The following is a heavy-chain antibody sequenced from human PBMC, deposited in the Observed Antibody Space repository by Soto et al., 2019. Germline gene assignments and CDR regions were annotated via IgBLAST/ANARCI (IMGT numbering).Heavy chain of an antibody. V-gene: IGHV3-48*03. D-gene: IGHD1-26*01. CDR2: ISTSGSTI. CDR3: AYGGSCDY. Sequence: EVQLVESGGGLVQPGGSLRLSCAASGFSFNTYEMNWVRQAPGKGLEWVSYISTSGSTIYYADSVKVRFTISRDNGKNSLYLQMNSLRAEDTAVYYCAYGGSCDYWGQGTQVTVSS. J-gene: IGHJ4*02. CDR1: GFSFNTYE.